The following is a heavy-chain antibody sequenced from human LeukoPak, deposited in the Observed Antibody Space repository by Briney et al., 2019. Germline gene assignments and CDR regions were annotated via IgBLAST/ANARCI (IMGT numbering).Heavy chain of an antibody. V-gene: IGHV3-7*01. CDR3: ARDVATVYFDY. J-gene: IGHJ4*02. CDR1: GGSISSYY. CDR2: IKQDGSEK. D-gene: IGHD5-12*01. Sequence: PSETLSLTCTVSGGSISSYYWSWIRQPPGKGLEWVANIKQDGSEKYYVDSVKGRFTISRDNAKNSLYLQMNSLRAEDTAVYYCARDVATVYFDYWGQGTLVTVSS.